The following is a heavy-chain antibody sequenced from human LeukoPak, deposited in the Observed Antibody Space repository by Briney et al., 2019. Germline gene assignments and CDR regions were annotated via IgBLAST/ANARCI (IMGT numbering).Heavy chain of an antibody. Sequence: KPGGSLRLSCAASGFPFNNAWMSWVRQAPGKGLEWVGRIKSKTDRGTTDYAAPVKGRFTISRDDSKNTLYLQMNSLKTDDTAVYYCASESKLGGQLWYFDYWGQGALVTVSS. CDR3: ASESKLGGQLWYFDY. D-gene: IGHD5-24*01. V-gene: IGHV3-15*01. CDR1: GFPFNNAW. J-gene: IGHJ4*02. CDR2: IKSKTDRGTT.